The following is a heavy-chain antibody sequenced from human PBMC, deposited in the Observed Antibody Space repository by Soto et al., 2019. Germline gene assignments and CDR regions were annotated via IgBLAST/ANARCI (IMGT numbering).Heavy chain of an antibody. J-gene: IGHJ3*02. V-gene: IGHV3-7*02. CDR1: GITFSNYW. Sequence: PGGSLRLSCVASGITFSNYWMTWVRQAPGKGLEWVANIYKDGTQKHYVDSVKGRFSISRDNTKNSLSLQMNYLRAEDTALYYCAKGPGYSSGGDAFDIWGQGTMVTVSS. D-gene: IGHD6-19*01. CDR2: IYKDGTQK. CDR3: AKGPGYSSGGDAFDI.